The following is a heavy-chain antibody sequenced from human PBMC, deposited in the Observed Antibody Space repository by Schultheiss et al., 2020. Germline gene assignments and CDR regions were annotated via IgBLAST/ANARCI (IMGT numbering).Heavy chain of an antibody. CDR1: GFTFSSYG. D-gene: IGHD3-22*01. Sequence: GGSLRLSCAASGFTFSSYGMHWVRQAPGKGLEWVAVISYDGSNKYYADSVKGRFTISRDNAKNSLYLQMNSLRAEDTAVYYCARQGDDSSGYYHYWGQGTLVTVSA. CDR3: ARQGDDSSGYYHY. CDR2: ISYDGSNK. V-gene: IGHV3-30*03. J-gene: IGHJ4*02.